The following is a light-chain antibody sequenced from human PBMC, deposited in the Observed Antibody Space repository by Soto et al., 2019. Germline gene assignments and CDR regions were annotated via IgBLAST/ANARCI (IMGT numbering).Light chain of an antibody. CDR3: TSFTTSSSLV. V-gene: IGLV2-14*01. CDR1: SSDIAIYNY. J-gene: IGLJ2*01. Sequence: QSVLTQPASVAGSLGQSTTLSCTGTSSDIAIYNYVSWYQHHPGRVPKLLISEVTNRPSGASDRFSGSKSGNTASLTISGLQADDEADYYCTSFTTSSSLVFGGGTKLTVL. CDR2: EVT.